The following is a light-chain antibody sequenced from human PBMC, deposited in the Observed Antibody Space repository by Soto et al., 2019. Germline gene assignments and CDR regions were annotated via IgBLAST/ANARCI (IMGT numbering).Light chain of an antibody. J-gene: IGKJ5*01. CDR1: QSLLHSNGYNY. Sequence: DIVMTQSPLSLPVTPGEPASISCRSSQSLLHSNGYNYLDWYLQKPGQSPQLLIYLGSNRASGVPDRFSRSGSGTDFTLTISRVEAEDVGVYYCMQALQTPLTFGQGTRLEIK. CDR2: LGS. CDR3: MQALQTPLT. V-gene: IGKV2-28*01.